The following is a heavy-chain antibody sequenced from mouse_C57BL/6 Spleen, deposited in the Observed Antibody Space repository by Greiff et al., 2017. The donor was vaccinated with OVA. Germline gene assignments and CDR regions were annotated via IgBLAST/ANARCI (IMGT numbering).Heavy chain of an antibody. D-gene: IGHD2-4*01. V-gene: IGHV1-80*01. CDR3: ARGGNDYDVAMDY. Sequence: QVQLKESGAELVKPGASVKISCKASGYAFSSYWMNWVKQRPGKGLEWIGQIYPGDGDTNYNGKFKGKATLTADKSSSTAYMQLSSLTSEDSAVYFSARGGNDYDVAMDYWGQGTSLTVSS. CDR2: IYPGDGDT. J-gene: IGHJ4*01. CDR1: GYAFSSYW.